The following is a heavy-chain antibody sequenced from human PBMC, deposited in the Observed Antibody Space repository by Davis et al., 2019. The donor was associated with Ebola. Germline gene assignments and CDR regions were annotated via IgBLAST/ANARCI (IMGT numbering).Heavy chain of an antibody. CDR3: ARGASYYYDSSGYYTC. J-gene: IGHJ4*02. CDR2: IIPIFGTA. Sequence: SVKVSCKASGYTFTSYGISWVRQASGQGLEWMGGIIPIFGTANYAQKFQGRVTITADESTSTAYMELSSLRSEDTAVYYCARGASYYYDSSGYYTCWGQGTLVTVSS. CDR1: GYTFTSYG. D-gene: IGHD3-22*01. V-gene: IGHV1-69*13.